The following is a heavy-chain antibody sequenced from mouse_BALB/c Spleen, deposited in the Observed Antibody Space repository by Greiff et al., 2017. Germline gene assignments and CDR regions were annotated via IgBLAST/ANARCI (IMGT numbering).Heavy chain of an antibody. CDR3: ARGSLYAMDY. Sequence: QQSCKASGYTFTSYWMHWVKQRPGQGLEWIGEINPSNGRTNYNEKFKSKATLTVDKSSSTAYMQLSSLTSEDSAVYYCARGSLYAMDYWGQGTSVTVSS. J-gene: IGHJ4*01. D-gene: IGHD1-1*02. CDR1: GYTFTSYW. CDR2: INPSNGRT. V-gene: IGHV1S81*02.